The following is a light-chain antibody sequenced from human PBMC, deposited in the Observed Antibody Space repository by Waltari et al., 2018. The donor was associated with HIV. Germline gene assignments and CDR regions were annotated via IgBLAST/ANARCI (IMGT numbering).Light chain of an antibody. J-gene: IGLJ3*02. V-gene: IGLV1-47*01. CDR3: ATWDDSSSGSWV. Sequence: QSVLTQPPSASGTPGQRVTISCSGGSSNIGSHFVYWYQQVAGTTPNALIFRNNKRPSGFPDLFSGSKSGTSASLSISGLRPEDEADYYCATWDDSSSGSWVFGGGTKVTVL. CDR2: RNN. CDR1: SSNIGSHF.